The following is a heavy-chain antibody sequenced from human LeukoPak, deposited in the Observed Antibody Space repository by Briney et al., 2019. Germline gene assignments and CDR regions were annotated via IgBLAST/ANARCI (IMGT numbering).Heavy chain of an antibody. J-gene: IGHJ6*02. CDR3: AAEYSYGFMDV. D-gene: IGHD5-18*01. Sequence: SVKVSCKASGGTFSSYAISWVRQAPGQGLEWMGRIIPIFGIANYAQKFQGRATITADKSTSTAYMELSSLRSEDTAVYYCAAEYSYGFMDVWGQGTTVTVSS. CDR1: GGTFSSYA. CDR2: IIPIFGIA. V-gene: IGHV1-69*04.